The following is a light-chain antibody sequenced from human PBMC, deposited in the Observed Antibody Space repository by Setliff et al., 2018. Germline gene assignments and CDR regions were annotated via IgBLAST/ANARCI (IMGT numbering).Light chain of an antibody. V-gene: IGLV1-40*01. CDR1: SSNIGAGFG. CDR3: CSYAGNTKV. CDR2: TNN. Sequence: QSVLTQPPSVSGAPGQRVTISCAGSSSNIGAGFGVHWYQQLPGTAPKLLVYTNNNRPSGVPDRFSGSKSGTTATLVITGLQAEDEAVYYCCSYAGNTKVCGTGTKVTVL. J-gene: IGLJ1*01.